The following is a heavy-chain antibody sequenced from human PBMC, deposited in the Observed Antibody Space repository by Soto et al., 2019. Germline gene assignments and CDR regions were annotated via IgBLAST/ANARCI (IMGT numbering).Heavy chain of an antibody. Sequence: SETLSLTCTVSGGSISSSSYYWGWIRQHPGKGLEWIGYIYYSGSTYYNPSLKSRVTISVDTSKNQFSLKLSSVTAADTAVYYFAGGSYYYDSSGYYHYGGKGTLVTVPS. CDR1: GGSISSSSYY. V-gene: IGHV4-31*03. D-gene: IGHD3-22*01. J-gene: IGHJ4*02. CDR3: AGGSYYYDSSGYYHY. CDR2: IYYSGST.